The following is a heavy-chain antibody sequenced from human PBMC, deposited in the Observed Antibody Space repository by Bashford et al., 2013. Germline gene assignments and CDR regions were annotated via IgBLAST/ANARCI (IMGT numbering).Heavy chain of an antibody. Sequence: SRRWIRQPPGKGLEWIGNICYSGSTYYTPSLKSRVTISVDTSKNQFSLKLSSVTAADTAVYYCAREGRGSSVGMDVWGQGTTVTVSS. CDR1: S. V-gene: IGHV4-39*07. D-gene: IGHD3-22*01. CDR2: ICYSGST. CDR3: AREGRGSSVGMDV. J-gene: IGHJ6*02.